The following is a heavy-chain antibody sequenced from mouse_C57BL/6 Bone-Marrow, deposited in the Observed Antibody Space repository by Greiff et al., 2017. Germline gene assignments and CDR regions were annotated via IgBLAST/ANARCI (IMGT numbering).Heavy chain of an antibody. CDR2: ISNGGGST. CDR1: GFTFSDYY. D-gene: IGHD2-4*01. CDR3: ASSMMTTRGLDY. V-gene: IGHV5-12*01. Sequence: EVKLVESGGGLVQPGGSLKLSCAASGFTFSDYYMYWVRQTPEQRLEWVAYISNGGGSTYYPDTVKGRFTISRDNAKNTLYLQMSRLKAEDTAMYYCASSMMTTRGLDYWGQGTTLTVSS. J-gene: IGHJ2*01.